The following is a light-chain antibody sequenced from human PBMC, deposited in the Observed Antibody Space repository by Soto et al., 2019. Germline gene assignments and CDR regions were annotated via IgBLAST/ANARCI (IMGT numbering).Light chain of an antibody. CDR2: DAS. CDR1: QSVRTY. Sequence: EIVLTQSPATLSLSPGERATLSCRASQSVRTYLNWYQQKPGQAPRLLIYDASNRATGIPARFSGSGSGTDFTLTISSLDPEDLAVYYCQYRGKGSPSFTFCPGTKVTIK. CDR3: QYRGKGSPSFT. V-gene: IGKV3-11*01. J-gene: IGKJ3*01.